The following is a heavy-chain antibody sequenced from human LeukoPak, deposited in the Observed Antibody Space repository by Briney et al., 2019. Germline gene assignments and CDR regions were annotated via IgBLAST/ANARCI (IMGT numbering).Heavy chain of an antibody. CDR3: ARDGLGYYYDSSGYRWFDP. CDR2: IYYSGST. CDR1: GGSISSYH. D-gene: IGHD3-22*01. J-gene: IGHJ5*02. Sequence: SETLSLTCTVSGGSISSYHWSWIRQPPGEGLGWIGYIYYSGSTNYNPSLKSRVTISVDTSKNQFSLKLSSVTAADTAVYYCARDGLGYYYDSSGYRWFDPWGQGTLVTVSS. V-gene: IGHV4-59*01.